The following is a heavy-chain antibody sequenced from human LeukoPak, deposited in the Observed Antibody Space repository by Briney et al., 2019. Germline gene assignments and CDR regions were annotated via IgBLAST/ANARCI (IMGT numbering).Heavy chain of an antibody. V-gene: IGHV1-2*02. Sequence: GASVKVSCKASGYTFTGYYMHWVRQAPGQGLEWMGWINPNSGGTNYAQKFQGRVTMTRDTSISTAYMELSRLRSDDTAVYYCARGDSSSWYYFDYWGQGTQVTVSS. J-gene: IGHJ4*02. CDR1: GYTFTGYY. CDR2: INPNSGGT. D-gene: IGHD6-13*01. CDR3: ARGDSSSWYYFDY.